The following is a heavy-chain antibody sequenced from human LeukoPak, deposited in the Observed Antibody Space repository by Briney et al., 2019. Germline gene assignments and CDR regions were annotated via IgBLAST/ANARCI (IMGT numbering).Heavy chain of an antibody. CDR3: AATSRDGYNGGY. CDR2: INPNSGGT. CDR1: GYTFTGYY. V-gene: IGHV1-2*02. J-gene: IGHJ4*02. D-gene: IGHD5-24*01. Sequence: ATVKVSCKASGYTFTGYYMHWVRQAPGQGLEWMGWINPNSGGTNYAQKFQGRVTMTRDTSISTAYMELSRLRSDDTAVYYCAATSRDGYNGGYWGQGTLVTVSS.